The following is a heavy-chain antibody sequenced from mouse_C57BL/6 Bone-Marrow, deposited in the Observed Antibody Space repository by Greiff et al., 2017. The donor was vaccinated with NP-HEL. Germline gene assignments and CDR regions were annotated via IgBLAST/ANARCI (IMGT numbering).Heavy chain of an antibody. Sequence: QVQLQQSGPELVKPGASVKISCKASGYAFSSSWMNWVKQRPGKGLEWIGRIYPGDGDTNYNGKFKGKATLTADKSSSTAYMQLSSLTSEDSAVYFCARSLTTVVAHWYFDVWGTGTTVTVSS. CDR3: ARSLTTVVAHWYFDV. CDR1: GYAFSSSW. CDR2: IYPGDGDT. D-gene: IGHD1-1*01. J-gene: IGHJ1*03. V-gene: IGHV1-82*01.